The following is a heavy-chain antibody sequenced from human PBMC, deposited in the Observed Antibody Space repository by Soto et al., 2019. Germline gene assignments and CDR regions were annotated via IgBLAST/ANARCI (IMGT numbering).Heavy chain of an antibody. CDR1: GGSSSRYC. CDR3: ARDHAANVGWVQFFDY. D-gene: IGHD1-1*01. V-gene: IGHV4-4*07. CDR2: IYTSGRT. Sequence: PSETMLPTCRVSGGSSSRYCWSWIRQPAGKGVEGIGRIYTSGRTIYNPSLKRRVTMSVDTPKRHFSLKLSSVTAAATAGYFCARDHAANVGWVQFFDYWGQGTLVTVS. J-gene: IGHJ4*02.